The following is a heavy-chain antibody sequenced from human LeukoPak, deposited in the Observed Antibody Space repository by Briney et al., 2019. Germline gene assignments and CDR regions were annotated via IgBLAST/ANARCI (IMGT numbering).Heavy chain of an antibody. J-gene: IGHJ4*02. V-gene: IGHV4-59*01. CDR2: IYYSGST. CDR1: GGSISSYY. CDR3: ASHGPFGEDPFDY. Sequence: PSETLSFTCTVSGGSISSYYWSWIRQPPGKGLEWIGYIYYSGSTDYNPSLKSRVTISGDSSKNQLSLKLSSVTAADTAVYYCASHGPFGEDPFDYWGQGTLVTVSS. D-gene: IGHD3-10*01.